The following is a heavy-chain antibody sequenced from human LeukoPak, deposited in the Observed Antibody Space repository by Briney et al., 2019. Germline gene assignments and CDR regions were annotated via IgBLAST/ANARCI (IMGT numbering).Heavy chain of an antibody. CDR2: ISYGGNNK. Sequence: PGGSLRLSCAASGFTFSTYTMHWVRRAPGRGLEWVAIISYGGNNKYYADSVKGRFTISRDNSKNTLYLQMNTLRAEDTAVYYCAPSSWGQGTLVTVSS. J-gene: IGHJ5*02. CDR3: APSS. CDR1: GFTFSTYT. V-gene: IGHV3-30*04.